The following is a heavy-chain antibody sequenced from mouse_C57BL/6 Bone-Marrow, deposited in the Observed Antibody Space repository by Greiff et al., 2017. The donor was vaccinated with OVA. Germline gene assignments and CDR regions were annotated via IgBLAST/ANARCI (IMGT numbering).Heavy chain of an antibody. CDR1: GFTFNTYA. CDR3: VRSITTVVAGGMDY. Sequence: EVMLVESGGGLVQPKGSLKLSCAASGFTFNTYAMHWVRPAPGKGLEWVARIRSKSSNYATYYADSVKDRFTISRDDSQSMLYLQMNNLKTEDTAMDYCVRSITTVVAGGMDYWGQGTSVTVSS. D-gene: IGHD1-1*01. V-gene: IGHV10-3*01. CDR2: IRSKSSNYAT. J-gene: IGHJ4*01.